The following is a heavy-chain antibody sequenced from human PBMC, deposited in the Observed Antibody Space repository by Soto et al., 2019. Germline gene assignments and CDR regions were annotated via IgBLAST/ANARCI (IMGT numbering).Heavy chain of an antibody. Sequence: QVQLVQSGAEVKEPGSSVKVSCKASGGGNLRDYRTTWVRRAPGQGLEWMGGIIPKLGSANYAQNFQCRVTVTADESTNTVYMELSSLRSDDTAVYYCARGGYGYNFGAVYWGQGTPVTVSS. D-gene: IGHD5-12*01. V-gene: IGHV1-69*01. J-gene: IGHJ4*02. CDR2: IIPKLGSA. CDR1: GGGNLRDYR. CDR3: ARGGYGYNFGAVY.